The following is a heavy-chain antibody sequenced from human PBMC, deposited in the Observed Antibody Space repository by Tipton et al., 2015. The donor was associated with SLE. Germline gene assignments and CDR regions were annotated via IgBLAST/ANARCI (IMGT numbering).Heavy chain of an antibody. CDR2: IYGGGRK. CDR1: GFTVSSNY. CDR3: ARGGGQRGFDY. Sequence: VQLVQSGGGLVQPGGSLRLSCAASGFTVSSNYMSWVRQAPGKGLEWVSLIYGGGRKDYADSVKGRFTISRDNSKNTLYLQMNSLRAEDTAVYYCARGGGQRGFDYWGQGTLVTVSS. V-gene: IGHV3-53*04. J-gene: IGHJ4*02. D-gene: IGHD3-10*01.